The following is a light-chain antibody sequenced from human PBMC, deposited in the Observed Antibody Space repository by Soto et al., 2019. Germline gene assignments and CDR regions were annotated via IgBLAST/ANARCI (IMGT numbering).Light chain of an antibody. Sequence: QPVLTQTPSASGTPGQRVTISCSGGSSNIGSNSVSWFQQLPGTAPKLLIYNRKQLPSGVPERFSGSKSGTSASLAITGLRSEDDADYFCAAWDDSLSGYVFGTGTKLTVL. J-gene: IGLJ1*01. CDR3: AAWDDSLSGYV. CDR1: SSNIGSNS. V-gene: IGLV1-47*01. CDR2: NRK.